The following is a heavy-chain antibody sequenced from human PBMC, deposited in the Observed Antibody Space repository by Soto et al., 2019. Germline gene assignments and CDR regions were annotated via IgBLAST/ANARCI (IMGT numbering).Heavy chain of an antibody. CDR1: GYTFTSYD. D-gene: IGHD3-16*01. Sequence: ASVKVSCKASGYTFTSYDINWVRQATGQGLEWMGWMNPNSGNTGYAQKFQGRVTMTRNTSISTAYMELSSLRSEDTAVYYCARGRWGYGRYVAYYYYYMDVWGKGTTVTVAS. CDR3: ARGRWGYGRYVAYYYYYMDV. V-gene: IGHV1-8*01. J-gene: IGHJ6*03. CDR2: MNPNSGNT.